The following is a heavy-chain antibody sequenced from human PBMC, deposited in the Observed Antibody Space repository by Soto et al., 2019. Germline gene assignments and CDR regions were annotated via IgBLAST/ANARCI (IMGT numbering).Heavy chain of an antibody. J-gene: IGHJ4*02. CDR1: GYTFTSYG. CDR3: ARDKKVTTVTRRFYY. Sequence: ASVKVSCKASGYTFTSYGISWVRQAPGQGLEWMGWISAYNGNTNYAQKLQGRVTMTTDTSTSTAYMELRSLRSDDTAVYYCARDKKVTTVTRRFYYWGQGTLVTVSS. D-gene: IGHD4-17*01. CDR2: ISAYNGNT. V-gene: IGHV1-18*01.